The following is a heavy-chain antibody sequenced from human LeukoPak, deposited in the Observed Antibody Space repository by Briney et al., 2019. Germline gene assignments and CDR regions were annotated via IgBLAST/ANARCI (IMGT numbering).Heavy chain of an antibody. D-gene: IGHD6-13*01. CDR2: IYYSGST. J-gene: IGHJ4*02. CDR3: ARLGSSSREDFDY. V-gene: IGHV4-39*01. Sequence: SETLSLTCTVSGGSISSSSYYWGWIRQPPGKGLEWIGSIYYSGSTYYNPSLKSRVTISVDTSKNQFSLKLSSVTAADTAVYYCARLGSSSREDFDYWGQGTLVTVSS. CDR1: GGSISSSSYY.